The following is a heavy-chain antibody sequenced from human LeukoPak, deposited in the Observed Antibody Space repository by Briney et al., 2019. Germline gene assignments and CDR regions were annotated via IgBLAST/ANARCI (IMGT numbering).Heavy chain of an antibody. V-gene: IGHV3-48*02. Sequence: GGSLRLSCAASGFTFSGYSMNWVRQAPGKGLEWVSYINRISNIIDYADSVKGRFTISRDNAKNSLCLQMNSLRDEDTAVYYCARENIVVVTAIRDAFDIWGQGTMVTVSS. D-gene: IGHD2-21*02. CDR1: GFTFSGYS. J-gene: IGHJ3*02. CDR3: ARENIVVVTAIRDAFDI. CDR2: INRISNII.